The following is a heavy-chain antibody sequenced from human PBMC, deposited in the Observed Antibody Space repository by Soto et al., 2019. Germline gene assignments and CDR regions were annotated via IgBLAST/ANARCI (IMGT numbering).Heavy chain of an antibody. Sequence: NPSETLSLTCTVSGGSISSGDYYWSWIRQPPGKGLEWIGYIYYSGSTYYNPSLKSRVTISVDTSKNQFSLKLSSVTAADTAVYYCARAGSGYRYDYWGQGTLVTVSS. D-gene: IGHD3-22*01. CDR2: IYYSGST. CDR1: GGSISSGDYY. CDR3: ARAGSGYRYDY. V-gene: IGHV4-30-4*01. J-gene: IGHJ4*02.